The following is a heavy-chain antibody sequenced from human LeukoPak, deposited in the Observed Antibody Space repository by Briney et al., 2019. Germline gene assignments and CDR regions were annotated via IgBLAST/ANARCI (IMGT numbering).Heavy chain of an antibody. CDR2: IYYSGST. Sequence: SETLSLTCTVSGGSVSSADYYWSWIRHHPGKGLEWIGYIYYSGSTYYNPSLKSRVTISVDTSKNQFSLKLSSVTAADTAVYYCARGAVEGFDYWGQGTLVTVSS. CDR3: ARGAVEGFDY. J-gene: IGHJ4*02. CDR1: GGSVSSADYY. V-gene: IGHV4-31*03.